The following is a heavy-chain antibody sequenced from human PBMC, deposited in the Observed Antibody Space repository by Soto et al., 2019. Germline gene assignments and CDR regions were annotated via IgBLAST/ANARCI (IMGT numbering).Heavy chain of an antibody. CDR2: INPSGGST. CDR1: GYTFTSYY. J-gene: IGHJ6*02. CDR3: ARGEGYCSSTSCYTSPGYYYYVMDV. V-gene: IGHV1-46*01. D-gene: IGHD2-2*02. Sequence: ASVKVSCKASGYTFTSYYMHWVRQAPGQGLEWMGIINPSGGSTSYAQKFQGRVTMTRDTSTSTVYMELSSLRSEDTAVYYCARGEGYCSSTSCYTSPGYYYYVMDVWGQGTTVTVSS.